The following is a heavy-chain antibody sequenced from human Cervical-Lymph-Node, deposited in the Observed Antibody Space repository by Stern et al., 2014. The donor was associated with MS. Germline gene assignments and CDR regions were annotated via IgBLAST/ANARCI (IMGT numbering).Heavy chain of an antibody. D-gene: IGHD2-15*01. CDR1: RFSISAYA. V-gene: IGHV3-30-3*01. CDR3: TREDCSDGSCRGMDV. Sequence: QVQLVQSGGDVVPPGRSLRLSCAASRFSISAYAMHWVRQAPGKGLEWVATISYDGSSKRYADSVKGRFTISRDNLKNTVYVQMNSLRAEDTAVYYCTREDCSDGSCRGMDVWGQGATVTVSS. CDR2: ISYDGSSK. J-gene: IGHJ6*02.